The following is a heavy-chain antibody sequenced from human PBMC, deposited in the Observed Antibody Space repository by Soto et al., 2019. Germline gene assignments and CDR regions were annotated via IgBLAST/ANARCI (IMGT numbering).Heavy chain of an antibody. Sequence: ASVKVSCKASGYSFTNYGITWVRQAPGQGFEWMGWISAYNGDTNYAQKLQGRVTMTTDASTSTAYLELRSLRSDDTAVYYCARDRGGPPPGAGTPHYYFYRDVGGKGTRVTVPS. V-gene: IGHV1-18*01. CDR2: ISAYNGDT. CDR3: ARDRGGPPPGAGTPHYYFYRDV. CDR1: GYSFTNYG. J-gene: IGHJ6*03. D-gene: IGHD6-19*01.